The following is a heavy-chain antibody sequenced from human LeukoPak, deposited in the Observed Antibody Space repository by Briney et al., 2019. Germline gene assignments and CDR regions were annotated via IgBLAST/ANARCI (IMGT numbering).Heavy chain of an antibody. CDR2: MKEDGTQT. J-gene: IGHJ4*02. Sequence: GGSLRLSCAASGSILRSHWMNWVRQAPGKGLEWVANMKEDGTQTYYLESVRGRFTISRDYAKDPLYLQMDSLSVEDTAVYYCVAKRRIHPNYSDYWGQGTLVTISS. V-gene: IGHV3-7*01. CDR3: VAKRRIHPNYSDY. CDR1: GSILRSHW.